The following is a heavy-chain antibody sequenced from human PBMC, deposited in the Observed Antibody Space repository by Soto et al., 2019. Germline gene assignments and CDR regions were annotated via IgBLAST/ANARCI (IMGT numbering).Heavy chain of an antibody. Sequence: SETLSLTCSVSIGSISGSSYSWGWIRQPPGKGLEWIGTVSYTGNTYYNPSLESRVTISVDKSQNQFSLRLTSVTAADTAIYYCASYTPYLLVFDYWGQGALVTVSS. J-gene: IGHJ4*02. V-gene: IGHV4-39*01. CDR1: IGSISGSSYS. D-gene: IGHD3-10*01. CDR2: VSYTGNT. CDR3: ASYTPYLLVFDY.